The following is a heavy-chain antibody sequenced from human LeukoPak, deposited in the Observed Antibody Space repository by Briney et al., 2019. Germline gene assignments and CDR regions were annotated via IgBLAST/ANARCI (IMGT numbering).Heavy chain of an antibody. CDR2: ISSSGSTI. V-gene: IGHV3-48*03. D-gene: IGHD3-22*01. Sequence: GGSLRLSCAASGFTFSSYEMNWVRQAPGKGLEWVSYISSSGSTIYYADSVKGRFTISRDNAKNSLYLQMNSLRAEDTALYYCARGGYDSSGYLVAWGQGTLVTVSS. CDR1: GFTFSSYE. CDR3: ARGGYDSSGYLVA. J-gene: IGHJ5*02.